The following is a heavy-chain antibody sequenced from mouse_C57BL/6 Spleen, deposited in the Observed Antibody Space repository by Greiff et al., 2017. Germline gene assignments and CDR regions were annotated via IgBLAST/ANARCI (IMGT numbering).Heavy chain of an antibody. Sequence: VQLQQSGAELVKPGASVKLSCTASGFNIKDYYMHWVKQRTEQGLEWIGRIDPEDGETKYAPKFPGKATITADTSSNTAYLQRSSLTSEDTAVYYYAREDYGSIPFAYWGQGTLVTVSA. V-gene: IGHV14-2*01. CDR3: AREDYGSIPFAY. CDR2: IDPEDGET. J-gene: IGHJ3*01. D-gene: IGHD1-1*01. CDR1: GFNIKDYY.